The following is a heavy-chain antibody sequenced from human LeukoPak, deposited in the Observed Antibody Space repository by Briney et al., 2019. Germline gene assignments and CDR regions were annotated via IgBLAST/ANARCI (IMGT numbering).Heavy chain of an antibody. V-gene: IGHV3-30*03. CDR1: GFTFSSTS. CDR2: ISYDGSSK. J-gene: IGHJ4*02. Sequence: GKSLRLSCTASGFTFSSTSMHWVRQAPGKGVDWVAGISYDGSSKKYVDSVKGRFTISRDNSKRTLYLQMNSLRSEDTAVYYCARHTWQWLPFDDWGQGTQVTISS. D-gene: IGHD5-12*01. CDR3: ARHTWQWLPFDD.